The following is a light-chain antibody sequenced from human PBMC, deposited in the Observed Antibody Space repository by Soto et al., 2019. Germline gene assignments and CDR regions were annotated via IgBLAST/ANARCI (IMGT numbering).Light chain of an antibody. J-gene: IGKJ1*01. V-gene: IGKV3-11*01. Sequence: EIVLTQSPATLSLSPGERATLSCRASQSISSYLAWYQQKPGQAPRLLIDDASNRATGIPARFSGSGSGTDFTLTISTLEPEDVAVYYCQQRANWPKTFGQGTKVEIQ. CDR3: QQRANWPKT. CDR1: QSISSY. CDR2: DAS.